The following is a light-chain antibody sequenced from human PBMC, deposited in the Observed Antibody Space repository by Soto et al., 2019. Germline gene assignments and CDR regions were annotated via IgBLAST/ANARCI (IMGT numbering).Light chain of an antibody. CDR1: SSDVGGYNY. J-gene: IGLJ1*01. Sequence: QPVLTQPASVSGSPGQSITISCTGTSSDVGGYNYVSWCQQHPGKAPKVMIYEVSNRPSGVSTRFSGSRFGNTASLTISGLQAEDEAEYYCSSYTSSTTLVVFGTGTKLTVL. CDR2: EVS. CDR3: SSYTSSTTLVV. V-gene: IGLV2-14*01.